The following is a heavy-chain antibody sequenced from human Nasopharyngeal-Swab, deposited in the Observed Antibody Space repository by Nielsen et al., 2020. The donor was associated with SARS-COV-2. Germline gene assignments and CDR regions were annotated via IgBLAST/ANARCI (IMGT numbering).Heavy chain of an antibody. V-gene: IGHV3-7*01. J-gene: IGHJ4*02. CDR1: GFTFSSYW. D-gene: IGHD2-2*01. Sequence: GGSLRLSCAASGFTFSSYWMSWVRQAPGKGLGWVAHIKQSGSGQYYVDSVKGRFTISRDNAKNSLSLQMNSLRAEDTAVYYCARYCSTTSCPRGFDYWGQGTLVTVSS. CDR3: ARYCSTTSCPRGFDY. CDR2: IKQSGSGQ.